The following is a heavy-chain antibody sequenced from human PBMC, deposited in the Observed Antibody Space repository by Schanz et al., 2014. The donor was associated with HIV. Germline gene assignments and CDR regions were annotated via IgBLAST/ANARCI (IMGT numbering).Heavy chain of an antibody. Sequence: QVQLVESGGGVVQPGRSLRLSCTASGLTFSRSIMHWVRQAPGKGLEWVALIWNDGGNKYYADSVKGRFTISRDNSKNTLYLQMNSLRAEDTAVYYCAKGGSYYDFWSGYSYYFDDWGQGTLVTVSS. D-gene: IGHD3-3*01. J-gene: IGHJ4*02. V-gene: IGHV3-30*18. CDR1: GLTFSRSI. CDR3: AKGGSYYDFWSGYSYYFDD. CDR2: IWNDGGNK.